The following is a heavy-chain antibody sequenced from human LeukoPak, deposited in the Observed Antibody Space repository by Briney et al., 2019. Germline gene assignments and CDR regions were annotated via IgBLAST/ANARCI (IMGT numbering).Heavy chain of an antibody. J-gene: IGHJ4*02. CDR3: ARDPTQWLRYGYFDY. D-gene: IGHD5-12*01. CDR2: ISFSSGTV. Sequence: PGGSLRLSCAASGFTFSDYYMSWVRQAPGKGLEWIACISFSSGTVFYADSVKGRFTISRDNAKNSLYLQMNSLRAEDTAVYYCARDPTQWLRYGYFDYWGQGTLVTVSS. CDR1: GFTFSDYY. V-gene: IGHV3-11*04.